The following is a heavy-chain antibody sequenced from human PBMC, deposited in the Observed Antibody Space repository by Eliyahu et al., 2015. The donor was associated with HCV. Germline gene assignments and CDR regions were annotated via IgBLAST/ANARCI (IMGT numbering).Heavy chain of an antibody. CDR3: ARVSTVAAPSPFDY. CDR2: IWYDGSNK. D-gene: IGHD2-15*01. Sequence: QVQLVESGGGVVQPGRSLXLSCAASGFPFSSYGMHXGGHEPGKGVVWVAVIWYDGSNKYYADSVKGRFTISRDNSKNTLYLQMNSLRAEDTAVYYCARVSTVAAPSPFDYWGQGTLVTVSS. CDR1: GFPFSSYG. V-gene: IGHV3-33*01. J-gene: IGHJ4*02.